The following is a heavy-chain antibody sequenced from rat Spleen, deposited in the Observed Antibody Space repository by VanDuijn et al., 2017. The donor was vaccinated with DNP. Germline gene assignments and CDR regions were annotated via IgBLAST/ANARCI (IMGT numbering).Heavy chain of an antibody. V-gene: IGHV5S13*01. CDR1: GFTFSNYG. D-gene: IGHD1-4*01. CDR3: TEVPGYKEVWFAY. Sequence: EVQLVESGGGLVQPGRSLKLSCSASGFTFSNYGMAWVRQTPEKGLEWVATIGSTGTNSYYRNSVEGRFSISRDNAKNTLYLQMNSLRSEDTATYYCTEVPGYKEVWFAYWGQGTLVTVSS. J-gene: IGHJ3*01. CDR2: IGSTGTNS.